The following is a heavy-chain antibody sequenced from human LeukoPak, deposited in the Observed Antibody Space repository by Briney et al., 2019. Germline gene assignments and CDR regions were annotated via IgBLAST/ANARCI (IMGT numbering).Heavy chain of an antibody. D-gene: IGHD6-13*01. Sequence: PGGSLRLSCAASGFTFSSYWMSWVRQAPGKGLEWVANIKQDGSEKYYVDSVKGRLTISRDNAKNSLYLQMNSLRAEDTAVYYCARVDSSHTYYYYYMDVWGKGTTVTVSS. CDR3: ARVDSSHTYYYYYMDV. CDR2: IKQDGSEK. V-gene: IGHV3-7*01. J-gene: IGHJ6*03. CDR1: GFTFSSYW.